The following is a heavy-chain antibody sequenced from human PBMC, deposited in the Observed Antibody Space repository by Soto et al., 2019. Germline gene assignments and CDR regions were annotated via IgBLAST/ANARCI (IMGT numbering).Heavy chain of an antibody. Sequence: SETLSLTCAVSGGSISSGGYSWSWIRQPPGKGLEWIGYIYHSGSTYYNPSLKSRVTISVDRSKNQFSLKLSSVTAADTAVYYCARVGDSRVADYLGQGTLVTVSS. D-gene: IGHD3-22*01. J-gene: IGHJ4*02. V-gene: IGHV4-30-2*01. CDR3: ARVGDSRVADY. CDR1: GGSISSGGYS. CDR2: IYHSGST.